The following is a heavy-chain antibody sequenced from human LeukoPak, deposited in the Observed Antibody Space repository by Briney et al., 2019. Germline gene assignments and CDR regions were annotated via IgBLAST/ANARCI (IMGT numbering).Heavy chain of an antibody. CDR1: GGTFSSYA. J-gene: IGHJ6*02. Sequence: SVKVSCKASGGTFSSYAISWVRQAPGQGLEWMGRIIPILGIANYAQKFQGRVTITADKSTSTAYMELSSLRSEDTAVYYCASSGSHRHTISVQGYYYGMDVWGQGTTVTVSS. CDR2: IIPILGIA. V-gene: IGHV1-69*04. CDR3: ASSGSHRHTISVQGYYYGMDV. D-gene: IGHD3-9*01.